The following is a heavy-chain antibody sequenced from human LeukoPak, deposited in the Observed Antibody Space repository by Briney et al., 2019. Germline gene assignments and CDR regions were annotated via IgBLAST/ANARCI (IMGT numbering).Heavy chain of an antibody. D-gene: IGHD5-18*01. CDR2: ISGSGSTM. V-gene: IGHV3-11*04. CDR3: ARRDVDTAMSYYYYYGMDV. J-gene: IGHJ6*02. Sequence: AGGSLRLSCAASGFTFSDDYMSWIRQAPGKGLEWVSYISGSGSTMYYADSVKGRFTISRDNSKNTLYLQMNSLRAEDTAVYYCARRDVDTAMSYYYYYGMDVWGQGTTVTVSS. CDR1: GFTFSDDY.